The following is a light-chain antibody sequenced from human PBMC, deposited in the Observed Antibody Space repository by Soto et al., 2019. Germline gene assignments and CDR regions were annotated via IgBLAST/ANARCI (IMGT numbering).Light chain of an antibody. V-gene: IGLV1-47*02. Sequence: QSVLTQPPSASGTPGQRITLSCSGSNSNIGTNFVYWYQQLPGTAPKLLIYSNNQRPSGVPDRFFATKSGTSASLAISGLRSDDEAHYYCAAWDDTVTSPGCVFGGGTKVTVL. CDR1: NSNIGTNF. CDR3: AAWDDTVTSPGCV. J-gene: IGLJ3*02. CDR2: SNN.